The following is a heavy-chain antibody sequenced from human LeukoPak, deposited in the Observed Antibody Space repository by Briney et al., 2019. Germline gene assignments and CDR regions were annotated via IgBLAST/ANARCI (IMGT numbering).Heavy chain of an antibody. Sequence: PSETLSLTCTVSGGSISNYYWSWIRQSPGRGLEWIGYIYYTGNTNYNPSLESRVIISVDTSKNQFSLKLSSVTAADTAVYYCARHECGGSCYPEDYWGQGTLVTVSS. CDR3: ARHECGGSCYPEDY. V-gene: IGHV4-59*08. D-gene: IGHD2-15*01. CDR2: IYYTGNT. CDR1: GGSISNYY. J-gene: IGHJ4*02.